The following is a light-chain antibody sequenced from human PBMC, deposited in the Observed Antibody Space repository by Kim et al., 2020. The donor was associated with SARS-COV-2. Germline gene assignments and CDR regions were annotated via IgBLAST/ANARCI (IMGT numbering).Light chain of an antibody. CDR3: QQYNTYPLT. J-gene: IGKJ4*01. CDR2: KAS. V-gene: IGKV1-5*03. Sequence: ASVGDRVTITCRASQSIGSYLAWYQQKPGKAPKFLIYKASILESVVPSRFSGSGSGTEFTLTISSLQPDDFATYYCQQYNTYPLTFGGGTKVDIK. CDR1: QSIGSY.